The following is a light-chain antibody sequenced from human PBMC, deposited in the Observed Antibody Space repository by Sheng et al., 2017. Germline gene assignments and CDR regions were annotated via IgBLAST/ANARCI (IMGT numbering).Light chain of an antibody. CDR3: QQYNSYSRT. V-gene: IGKV1D-16*01. CDR1: HDISTW. Sequence: DIQMTQSPSSVSASVGDRVTITCRASHDISTWLAWYQQKPGKAPKLLIYVASRLHTGVPSRFSGSGSRTDFTLTISSLQPEDFATYYCQQYNSYSRTFGQGTKVEIK. CDR2: VAS. J-gene: IGKJ1*01.